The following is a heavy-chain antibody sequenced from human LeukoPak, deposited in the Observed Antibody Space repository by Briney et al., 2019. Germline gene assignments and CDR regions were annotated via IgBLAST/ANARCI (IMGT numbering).Heavy chain of an antibody. CDR1: GGSFSGYY. CDR3: ARGVAVAVWFDP. V-gene: IGHV4-34*01. CDR2: INHSGST. J-gene: IGHJ5*02. Sequence: SETLSLTCAVYGGSFSGYYWSWIRQPPGKGLEWIGEINHSGSTNYNPSLKSRVTISVDTSKNQFSLKLSSVTAADTAVYYCARGVAVAVWFDPWGQGTLVTVSS. D-gene: IGHD6-19*01.